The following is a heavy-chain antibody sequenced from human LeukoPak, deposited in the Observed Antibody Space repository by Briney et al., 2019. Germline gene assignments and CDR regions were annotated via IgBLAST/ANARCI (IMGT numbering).Heavy chain of an antibody. CDR3: ARAGRDTAMVFYFDY. Sequence: GGSLRLSCAASGFTFSSYAMHWVRQAPGKGLEWVAVISYDGSNKYYADSVKGRFTISRDNSKNTLYLQMNSLRAEDTAVYYCARAGRDTAMVFYFDYWGQGTLVTVSS. D-gene: IGHD5-18*01. CDR1: GFTFSSYA. J-gene: IGHJ4*02. CDR2: ISYDGSNK. V-gene: IGHV3-30*04.